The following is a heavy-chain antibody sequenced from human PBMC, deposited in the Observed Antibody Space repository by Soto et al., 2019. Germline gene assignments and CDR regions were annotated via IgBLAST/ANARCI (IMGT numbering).Heavy chain of an antibody. CDR3: AHDTLPYGGNAFDI. CDR2: IYWDDDK. V-gene: IGHV2-5*02. CDR1: GFSLSTSGVG. J-gene: IGHJ3*02. D-gene: IGHD2-15*01. Sequence: QITLKESGPTLVKPTQTLTLTCTFSGFSLSTSGVGVGWIRQPPGKALEWLALIYWDDDKRYSPSLKSRLTIPKDTSKNQVVLTMTNMDPVDTATYYCAHDTLPYGGNAFDIWGQGTMVTASS.